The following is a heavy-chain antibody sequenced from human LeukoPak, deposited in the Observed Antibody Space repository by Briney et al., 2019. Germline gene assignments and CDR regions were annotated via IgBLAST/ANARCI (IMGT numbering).Heavy chain of an antibody. CDR3: ARDGAVAGTDY. CDR2: IYYSGST. V-gene: IGHV4-39*07. D-gene: IGHD6-19*01. J-gene: IGHJ4*02. CDR1: GGSISSRSYY. Sequence: PSETLSLTCTVSGGSISSRSYYWSWIRQPPGKGLEWIGSIYYSGSTYYNPSLKSRVTISVDTSKNQFSLKLSSVTAADTAVYYCARDGAVAGTDYWGQGTLVTVSS.